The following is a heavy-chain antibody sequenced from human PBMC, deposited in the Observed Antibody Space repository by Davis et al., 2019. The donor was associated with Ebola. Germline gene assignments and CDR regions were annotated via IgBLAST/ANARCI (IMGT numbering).Heavy chain of an antibody. Sequence: AASVKVSCKASGYTFTSYYMHWVRQAPGQGLEWMGIINPSGGSTSYAQKFQGRVTMTRDTSTSTVYMELSSLRSEDTAVYYCARDRGRWLQPEYYFDYRGQGTLVTVSS. CDR2: INPSGGST. J-gene: IGHJ4*02. CDR3: ARDRGRWLQPEYYFDY. V-gene: IGHV1-46*01. D-gene: IGHD5-24*01. CDR1: GYTFTSYY.